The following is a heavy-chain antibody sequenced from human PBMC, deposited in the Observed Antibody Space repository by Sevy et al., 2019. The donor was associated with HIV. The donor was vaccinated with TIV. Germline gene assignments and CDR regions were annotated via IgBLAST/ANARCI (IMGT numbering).Heavy chain of an antibody. J-gene: IGHJ4*02. CDR1: GFTFSKYW. V-gene: IGHV3-7*01. Sequence: GGSLRLSCAASGFTFSKYWMSWVRQAPGKGLEWVANINQDGSEKYYVDSVKGPVTIPRDNGKNSLYLQMNSLRAEDTAVYYCARETGSSHFDYWGQGTLVTVSS. CDR2: INQDGSEK. CDR3: ARETGSSHFDY. D-gene: IGHD3-10*01.